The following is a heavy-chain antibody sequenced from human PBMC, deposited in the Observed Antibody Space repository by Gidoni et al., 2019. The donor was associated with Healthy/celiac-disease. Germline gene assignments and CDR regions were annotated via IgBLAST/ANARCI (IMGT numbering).Heavy chain of an antibody. V-gene: IGHV3-33*01. CDR1: GFTFSSYG. J-gene: IGHJ5*02. Sequence: QVQLVESGGGVVQPGRSLRLSCAASGFTFSSYGMHWVRQAPGKGLVWVAVIWYDGSNKYYADSVKGRFTISRDNSKNTLYLQMNSLRAEDTAVYYCARESRGVGAFSVFWFDPWGQGTLVTVSS. D-gene: IGHD1-26*01. CDR3: ARESRGVGAFSVFWFDP. CDR2: IWYDGSNK.